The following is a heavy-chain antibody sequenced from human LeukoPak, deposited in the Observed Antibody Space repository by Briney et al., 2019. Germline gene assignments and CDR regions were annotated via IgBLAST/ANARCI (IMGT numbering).Heavy chain of an antibody. D-gene: IGHD2-2*01. CDR2: IKQDGSEK. J-gene: IGHJ3*02. CDR3: ARQYCSSTSCYPGSAFDI. Sequence: PGGSLRLSCAASGFTFSSYWMSWVRQAPGKGLEWVANIKQDGSEKYYVDSVKGRFTISRDNAKNSLYLQMNSLRAEDTAVYYCARQYCSSTSCYPGSAFDIWGQGTMVTVSS. CDR1: GFTFSSYW. V-gene: IGHV3-7*04.